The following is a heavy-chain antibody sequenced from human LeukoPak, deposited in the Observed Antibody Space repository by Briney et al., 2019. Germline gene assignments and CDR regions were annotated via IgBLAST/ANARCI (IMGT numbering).Heavy chain of an antibody. J-gene: IGHJ4*02. CDR3: AEDAQRGFDYSISLDK. V-gene: IGHV3-33*06. D-gene: IGHD4-11*01. CDR1: GFTFSHYG. CDR2: IWSDGTNT. Sequence: GGSLRLSCATSGFTFSHYGMHWVRQAPGKGLEWVAVIWSDGTNTYYGDPVKGRFTISRDNFQRTVYLQMNSLRAEDTAVYYCAEDAQRGFDYSISLDKWGQGTLVTVSS.